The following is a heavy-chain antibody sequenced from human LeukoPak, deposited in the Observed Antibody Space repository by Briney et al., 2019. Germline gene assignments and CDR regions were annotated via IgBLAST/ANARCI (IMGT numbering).Heavy chain of an antibody. D-gene: IGHD6-19*01. CDR3: ARDHREVAGLFDY. Sequence: GGSLRLSCAASGFTFSSYSMNWVRQAPGKGLEWVSSISSSSSYIYYADSVKGRFTISRDNARNSLYLQMNSLRAEDTAVYYCARDHREVAGLFDYWGQGTLVTVSS. CDR1: GFTFSSYS. J-gene: IGHJ4*02. CDR2: ISSSSSYI. V-gene: IGHV3-21*01.